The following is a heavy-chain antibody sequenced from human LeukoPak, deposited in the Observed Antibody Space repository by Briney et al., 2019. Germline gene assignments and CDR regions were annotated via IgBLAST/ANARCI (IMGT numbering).Heavy chain of an antibody. J-gene: IGHJ4*02. Sequence: PGRSLRLSCAASGFTFSSYAMHWVRQAPGKGLEWVAVISYDGSNKYYADSVKGRFTISRDNSKNTLYLQMNSLRAEDTAVYYCARDKEEALDYWGQGTLVTVSS. V-gene: IGHV3-30-3*01. CDR1: GFTFSSYA. CDR2: ISYDGSNK. CDR3: ARDKEEALDY.